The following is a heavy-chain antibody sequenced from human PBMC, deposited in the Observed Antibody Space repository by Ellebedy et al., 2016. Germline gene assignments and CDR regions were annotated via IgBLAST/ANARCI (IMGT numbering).Heavy chain of an antibody. J-gene: IGHJ4*02. Sequence: GESLKISCAASGFPFSLAGMTWIRQAPGKGLEWVGTIVNTGRETYYADPLKGRFTISRDNAMNSVYLQMYSLTVEDTGVYFCTRDGREWSRDYWGQGALVTVSS. CDR1: GFPFSLAG. CDR3: TRDGREWSRDY. V-gene: IGHV3-21*06. D-gene: IGHD3-3*01. CDR2: IVNTGRET.